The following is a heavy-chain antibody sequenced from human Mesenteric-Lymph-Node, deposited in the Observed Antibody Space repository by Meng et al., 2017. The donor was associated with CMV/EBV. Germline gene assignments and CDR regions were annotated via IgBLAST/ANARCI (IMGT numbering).Heavy chain of an antibody. CDR1: GGSISSYY. CDR2: IYYSGST. Sequence: SETLSLTCTVSGGSISSYYWSWIRQPAGKGLEWIGRIYYSGSTYYNPSLKSRVTISVDTSKNQFSLKLSSVTAADTAVYYCARGHDFWSGYLPQNNWFDPWGQGTLVTVSS. D-gene: IGHD3-3*01. J-gene: IGHJ5*02. V-gene: IGHV4-4*07. CDR3: ARGHDFWSGYLPQNNWFDP.